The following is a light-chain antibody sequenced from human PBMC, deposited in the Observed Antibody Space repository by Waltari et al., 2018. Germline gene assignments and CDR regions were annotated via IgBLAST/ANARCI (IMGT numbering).Light chain of an antibody. CDR2: RND. CDR1: SSNIGSRF. J-gene: IGLJ3*02. CDR3: AAWDDSLTVR. V-gene: IGLV1-47*01. Sequence: QSVLTQPPSASGTPGQRVTISCSGSSSNIGSRFVFWYQHLPGTAPKRLIYRNDQRPSGVPDRFSGSRSGTSASLAISGLRSEDEADYYCAAWDDSLTVRFGGGTKLTVL.